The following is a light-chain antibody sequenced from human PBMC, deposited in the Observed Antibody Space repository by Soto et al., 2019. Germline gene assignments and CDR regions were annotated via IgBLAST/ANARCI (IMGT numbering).Light chain of an antibody. CDR1: SSNIGSRT. J-gene: IGLJ3*02. V-gene: IGLV1-44*01. CDR2: RND. CDR3: AAWDDSLNGGV. Sequence: QSVLTQPPSASGTPGQRVTISCSGSSSNIGSRTVNWYQQLPGTAPKLLIYRNDQRPSGVPDRFSGSKPGASASLAISGLQSEDEADYYCAAWDDSLNGGVFGGGTKLTVL.